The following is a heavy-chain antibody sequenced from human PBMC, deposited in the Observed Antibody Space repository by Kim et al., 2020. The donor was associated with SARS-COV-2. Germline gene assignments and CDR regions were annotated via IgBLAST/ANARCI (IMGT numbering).Heavy chain of an antibody. CDR1: GGSISSNY. J-gene: IGHJ4*02. CDR2: LYSSGST. Sequence: SETLSLTCTVSGGSISSNYWSWIRQPAGKGLEWIGRLYSSGSTNYNPSLKSRVTMSVDTSKHQFSLKMSSVPAADTAVYFCARYRSPSTFDYWGQGLLVTVSS. V-gene: IGHV4-4*07. CDR3: ARYRSPSTFDY. D-gene: IGHD1-1*01.